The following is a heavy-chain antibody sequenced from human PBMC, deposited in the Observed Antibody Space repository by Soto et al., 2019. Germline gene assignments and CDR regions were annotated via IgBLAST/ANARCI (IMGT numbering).Heavy chain of an antibody. J-gene: IGHJ4*02. D-gene: IGHD2-2*01. Sequence: EVQLLESGGGLVQPGGSLRLSCAASGFTFSSYAMSWVRQAPGKGLEWVSAISGSGGSTYYADSVKGRFTISRDNSKHTLYLQMNSLRAEETAVYYCAKLVPAAIWPDYFDYWGQGTLVTVSS. CDR2: ISGSGGST. CDR3: AKLVPAAIWPDYFDY. V-gene: IGHV3-23*01. CDR1: GFTFSSYA.